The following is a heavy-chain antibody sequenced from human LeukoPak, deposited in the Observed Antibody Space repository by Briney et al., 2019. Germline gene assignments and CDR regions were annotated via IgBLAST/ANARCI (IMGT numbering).Heavy chain of an antibody. V-gene: IGHV3-23*01. Sequence: QPGGSLILSCAASGFPFSNYAMNWVRQAPGKGLEWVSSISESGDKTDYADSVRGRFTISRDNSQNTLYLQMNSLRVEDTALYYCAKQWVDCWGQGTLVTVSS. J-gene: IGHJ4*02. CDR2: ISESGDKT. D-gene: IGHD1-26*01. CDR3: AKQWVDC. CDR1: GFPFSNYA.